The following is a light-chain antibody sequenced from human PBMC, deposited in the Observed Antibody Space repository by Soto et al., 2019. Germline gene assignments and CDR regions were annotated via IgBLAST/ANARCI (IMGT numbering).Light chain of an antibody. CDR1: LSNIGAGFD. V-gene: IGLV1-40*01. CDR2: GST. J-gene: IGLJ1*01. CDR3: QSQDTRLKSYV. Sequence: QSVLTQPPSVSGAPGQTVTISCTGNLSNIGAGFDVQWYQLIPGTAPKLLIYGSTNRPSGVPDRFSGSKSATSASLAITGLQAEDEAAYFCQSQDTRLKSYVFGGGNKLTVL.